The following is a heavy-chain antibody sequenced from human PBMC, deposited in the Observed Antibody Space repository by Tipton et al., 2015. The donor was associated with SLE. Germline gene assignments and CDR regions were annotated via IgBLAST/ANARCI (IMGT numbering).Heavy chain of an antibody. J-gene: IGHJ4*02. CDR3: ARVRHDYGDAFDY. Sequence: GSLRLSCAASGFTFRRYWMTWVRQAPGKGLEWVANIKQDGSEKKYVDSVKGRFTISRDNAKNSLYLQMNSLRAEDTAVYYCARVRHDYGDAFDYWGQGSLVTVSS. V-gene: IGHV3-7*01. D-gene: IGHD4-17*01. CDR2: IKQDGSEK. CDR1: GFTFRRYW.